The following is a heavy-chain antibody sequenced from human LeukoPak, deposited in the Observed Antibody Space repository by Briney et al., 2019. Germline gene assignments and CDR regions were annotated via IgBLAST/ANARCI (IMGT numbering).Heavy chain of an antibody. J-gene: IGHJ4*02. CDR3: AGGWGYFDY. D-gene: IGHD3-16*01. V-gene: IGHV4-59*01. CDR2: IYYSGSN. CDR1: GGSISSYH. Sequence: SETLSLTCTVSGGSISSYHWNWIRQPPGEGLEGIGYIYYSGSNNYNPSLKSRVTISVDTSNNQFSLKLSSVTAADAAVYYCAGGWGYFDYWGQGTLVTVPS.